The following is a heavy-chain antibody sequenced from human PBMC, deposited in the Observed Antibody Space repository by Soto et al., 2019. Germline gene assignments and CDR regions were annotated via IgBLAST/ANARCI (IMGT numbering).Heavy chain of an antibody. J-gene: IGHJ4*02. D-gene: IGHD3-10*01. CDR3: AGRRDPYGPLDY. Sequence: QVQLQESGPRLVTPSQTLSLTCTVSGGSISSGGYYWSWIRQHPGEGLQWIGYTYYGGSTYYNPSLRSRXXIXVXXSKNQFSLKLSSVTAADTAVYYCAGRRDPYGPLDYWGQGALVTVSS. V-gene: IGHV4-31*03. CDR2: TYYGGST. CDR1: GGSISSGGYY.